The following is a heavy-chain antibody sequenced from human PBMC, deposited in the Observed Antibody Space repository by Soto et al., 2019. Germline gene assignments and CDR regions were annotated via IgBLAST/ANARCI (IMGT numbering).Heavy chain of an antibody. Sequence: QVQLQESGPGLVKPSGTLSLTCAVSGGSISSSNWWSWVRQPPGKGLEWIGEIYHSGSTNYNPSLTSRVTISVDKSKTQFSLKLSSVTAADTAVYYCARVKSGSYTWGHAFDIWGQGTMVTVSS. V-gene: IGHV4-4*02. CDR2: IYHSGST. CDR3: ARVKSGSYTWGHAFDI. D-gene: IGHD1-26*01. CDR1: GGSISSSNW. J-gene: IGHJ3*02.